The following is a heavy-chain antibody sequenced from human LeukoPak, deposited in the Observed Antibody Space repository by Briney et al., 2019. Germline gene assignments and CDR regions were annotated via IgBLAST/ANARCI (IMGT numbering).Heavy chain of an antibody. CDR1: GFTFRNTW. V-gene: IGHV3-48*02. D-gene: IGHD5-24*01. Sequence: PGGSLRLSCAASGFTFRNTWMSWVRQAPGKGLEWVSYISSSSSIIYYADSVKGRFTTYRDNAKNSLYLRMNSLRDEDTAVYYCAGRDGYNYYFDYWGQGALVTVSS. J-gene: IGHJ4*02. CDR2: ISSSSSII. CDR3: AGRDGYNYYFDY.